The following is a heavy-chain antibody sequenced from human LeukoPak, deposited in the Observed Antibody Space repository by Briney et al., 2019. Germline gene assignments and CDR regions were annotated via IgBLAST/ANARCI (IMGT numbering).Heavy chain of an antibody. CDR3: ARNADITMVRGVIRNLDY. CDR2: IIPILGIA. Sequence: ASVKVSCKASGGTFSSYAISWVRQAPGQGLEWMGRIIPILGIANYAQKFQGRVTITADKSTSTAYMELSSLRSEDTAVYCCARNADITMVRGVIRNLDYWGQGTLVTVSS. D-gene: IGHD3-10*01. J-gene: IGHJ4*02. CDR1: GGTFSSYA. V-gene: IGHV1-69*04.